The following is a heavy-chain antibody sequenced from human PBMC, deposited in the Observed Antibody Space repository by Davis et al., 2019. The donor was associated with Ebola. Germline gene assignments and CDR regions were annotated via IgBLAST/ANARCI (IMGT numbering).Heavy chain of an antibody. CDR2: INPHNGNT. Sequence: ASVTVSRKASGYTLTSYGISWVRQAPGQGLEGMGWINPHNGNTNYAQNVQGRVTMTTDTSTSTAYMEVGSLRSDDTAVYYCARAQFPTTSDHWGQGTLVTVSS. D-gene: IGHD1-1*01. J-gene: IGHJ4*02. V-gene: IGHV1-18*01. CDR3: ARAQFPTTSDH. CDR1: GYTLTSYG.